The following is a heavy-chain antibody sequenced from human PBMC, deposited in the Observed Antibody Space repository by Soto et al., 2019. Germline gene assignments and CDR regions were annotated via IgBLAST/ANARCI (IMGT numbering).Heavy chain of an antibody. CDR3: ARIVATIYYYYYGMDV. CDR1: GFAFRSYT. J-gene: IGHJ6*02. Sequence: PVGSLRLSCAASGFAFRSYTMNWVRQAPGKGLEWVSSISGSDNNIYYADSVKGRLTISRDNSKNSLYLQMNSLRAEDTAVYYCARIVATIYYYYYGMDVWGQGTTVTVSS. CDR2: ISGSDNNI. D-gene: IGHD5-12*01. V-gene: IGHV3-21*01.